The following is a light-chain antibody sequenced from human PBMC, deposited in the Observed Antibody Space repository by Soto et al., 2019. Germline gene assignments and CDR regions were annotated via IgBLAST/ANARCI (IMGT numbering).Light chain of an antibody. Sequence: QSVLTQPASVSGSPGQSITISCTGTSSDVGAYNYVSWYQQYPGRAPKVIIFEVRKWPSGVSTRFSGSKSGDTASLTISGLQAEDEADYYCSSYRSSTTFVFGTGTKVTVL. V-gene: IGLV2-14*01. CDR3: SSYRSSTTFV. CDR2: EVR. J-gene: IGLJ1*01. CDR1: SSDVGAYNY.